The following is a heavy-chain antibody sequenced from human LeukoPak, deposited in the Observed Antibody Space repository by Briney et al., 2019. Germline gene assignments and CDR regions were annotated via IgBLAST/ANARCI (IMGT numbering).Heavy chain of an antibody. J-gene: IGHJ3*02. V-gene: IGHV3-30*04. CDR3: ARVWGSGDAFDI. CDR1: GFTFSTYA. Sequence: PGGSLRLSCAASGFTFSTYAMHWVRQAPGKGLEWVAVISYDGSSKYYADSVKGRFTISRDNSKNTLYLQMNSLRAEDTAVYYCARVWGSGDAFDIWGQGTMVTVSS. D-gene: IGHD3-16*01. CDR2: ISYDGSSK.